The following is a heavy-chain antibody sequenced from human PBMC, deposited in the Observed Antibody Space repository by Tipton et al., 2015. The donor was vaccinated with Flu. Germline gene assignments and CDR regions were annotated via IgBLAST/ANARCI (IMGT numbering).Heavy chain of an antibody. CDR2: ISSDGSIR. V-gene: IGHV3-30-3*01. Sequence: SLRLSCAASGFTFSSYSIHWVRQAPGKGLEWVAVISSDGSIRYYADSVKGRFTISRDNAKNKLFLQMNSLRPDDTAVYYCAREDPFGSTWSQPPDHWGQGTLVTVSS. D-gene: IGHD6-13*01. CDR1: GFTFSSYS. J-gene: IGHJ4*02. CDR3: AREDPFGSTWSQPPDH.